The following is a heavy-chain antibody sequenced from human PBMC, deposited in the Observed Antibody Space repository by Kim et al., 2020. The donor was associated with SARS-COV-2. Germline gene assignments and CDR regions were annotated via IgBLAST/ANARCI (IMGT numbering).Heavy chain of an antibody. CDR3: AITQGRGYSGYEWVDPLRPDDAFDI. J-gene: IGHJ3*02. Sequence: GGSLRLSCAASGFTFSSYGMHWVRQAPGKGLEWVAVIWYDGSNKYYADSVEGRFTISRDNSKNTLYLQMNSLRAEDTAVYYCAITQGRGYSGYEWVDPLRPDDAFDIWGQGTMVTVSS. CDR1: GFTFSSYG. D-gene: IGHD5-12*01. CDR2: IWYDGSNK. V-gene: IGHV3-33*01.